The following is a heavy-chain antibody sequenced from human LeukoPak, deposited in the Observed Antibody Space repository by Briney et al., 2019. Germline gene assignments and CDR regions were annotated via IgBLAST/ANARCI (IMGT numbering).Heavy chain of an antibody. V-gene: IGHV1-69*04. CDR2: IIPILGIA. CDR1: GGTFSSYA. J-gene: IGHJ4*02. CDR3: ARDGDYGDYEDY. Sequence: SVKVSCKASGGTFSSYAISWVRQAPGQGLEWMGRIIPILGIANYAQKFQGRVTITADKSTSTAYMELRSLRSDDTAVYYCARDGDYGDYEDYWGQGTLVTVSS. D-gene: IGHD4-17*01.